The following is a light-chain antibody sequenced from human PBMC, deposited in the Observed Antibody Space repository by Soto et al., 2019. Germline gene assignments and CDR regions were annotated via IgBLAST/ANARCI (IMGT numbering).Light chain of an antibody. CDR2: QVT. CDR1: SSDVGSYNF. CDR3: QSYDSGLSDYL. J-gene: IGLJ1*01. V-gene: IGLV2-14*01. Sequence: QSALTQPASVSGSPGQSITISCTGTSSDVGSYNFVSWYQHHAGTAPKLIIYQVTNRPSGVSDRFSASKSGDTASLAITGLQAEDEADYYCQSYDSGLSDYLFGSGTKLTVL.